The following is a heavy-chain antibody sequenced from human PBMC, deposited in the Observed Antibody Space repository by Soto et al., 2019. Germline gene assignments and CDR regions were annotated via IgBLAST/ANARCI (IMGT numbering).Heavy chain of an antibody. CDR1: GFTFSSNW. V-gene: IGHV3-7*03. J-gene: IGHJ4*02. Sequence: EVQLVESGGGLVQPGGSLRLSCAASGFTFSSNWMNWVRQAPGKGLEWVANIKQDGSEKYYVDSVKGRFTISRDNAKNSLLLKMNSLSVEDTAVYYCARDLGYCSGGPCYPVLAYWGQGALVTVSS. CDR2: IKQDGSEK. D-gene: IGHD2-15*01. CDR3: ARDLGYCSGGPCYPVLAY.